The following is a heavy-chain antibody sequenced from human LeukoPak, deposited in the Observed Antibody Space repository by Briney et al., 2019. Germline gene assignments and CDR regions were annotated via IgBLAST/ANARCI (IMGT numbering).Heavy chain of an antibody. CDR1: GYTLIELS. CDR3: ATFPTYTHVYTGYDFDF. J-gene: IGHJ4*02. CDR2: IDPEDGET. Sequence: ASVKVSCKVSGYTLIELSMHWVRQVPGKGLEWMGGIDPEDGETIYAQKFQGRVTMTEDTSTGTAYMELGSLRSEDTAVYYCATFPTYTHVYTGYDFDFWGQGTLVTVSS. V-gene: IGHV1-24*01. D-gene: IGHD5-12*01.